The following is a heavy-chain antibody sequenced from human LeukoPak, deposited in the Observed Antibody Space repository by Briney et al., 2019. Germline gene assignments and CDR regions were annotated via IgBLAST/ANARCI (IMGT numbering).Heavy chain of an antibody. J-gene: IGHJ4*02. CDR1: GFSFSSYG. V-gene: IGHV3-30*02. CDR2: VRYDGSNK. Sequence: GGSLRLSCAASGFSFSSYGMRWVRQAPGKGLEWVAFVRYDGSNKYYADSVKGRFTISRDNSKNTLYLQMNSLRVEDTAVYYCVKDHSSGILGWGQGTLVTVSS. D-gene: IGHD6-25*01. CDR3: VKDHSSGILG.